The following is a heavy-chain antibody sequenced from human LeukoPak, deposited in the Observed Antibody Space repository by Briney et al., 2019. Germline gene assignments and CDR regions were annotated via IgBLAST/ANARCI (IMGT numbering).Heavy chain of an antibody. J-gene: IGHJ4*02. Sequence: ASVKVSFKASGYTFTSDGISWVRQAPGQGLEWLGWISAYIDNTKYAQKVQGRVTMTTDTSTSTAYMELRGLRSDDAAVYYCARVGCSSTSCYPERDYWGQGTLVTVSS. D-gene: IGHD2-2*01. CDR1: GYTFTSDG. V-gene: IGHV1-18*01. CDR3: ARVGCSSTSCYPERDY. CDR2: ISAYIDNT.